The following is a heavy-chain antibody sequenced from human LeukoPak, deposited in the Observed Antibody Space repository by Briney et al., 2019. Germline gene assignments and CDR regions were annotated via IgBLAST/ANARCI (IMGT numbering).Heavy chain of an antibody. CDR1: VGFRSSYY. CDR2: IQITWTS. Sequence: AETLSLTWTVCVGFRSSYYGSWMRQSRGGGVEGIGHIQITWTSNYTPSVQSRVTISIDTSKNSFSLNLRSMTATETDVYYCARARGSYYDLWSGLYRGYGFDICGQGTMVTVSS. V-gene: IGHV4-4*09. J-gene: IGHJ3*02. CDR3: ARARGSYYDLWSGLYRGYGFDI. D-gene: IGHD3-3*01.